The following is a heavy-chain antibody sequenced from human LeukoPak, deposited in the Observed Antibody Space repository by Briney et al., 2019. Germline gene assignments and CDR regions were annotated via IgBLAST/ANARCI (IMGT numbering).Heavy chain of an antibody. CDR1: GYSISSGYY. J-gene: IGHJ5*02. Sequence: ASETLSLTCIVSGYSISSGYYWGWIRQPPGKGLEWIGSIYHSGSTYYNPSLKSRVTISVDTSKNQFSLKLSSVTAADTAVYYCARDNSVRDEAWWFNPWGQGTLVTVSS. D-gene: IGHD5-24*01. V-gene: IGHV4-38-2*02. CDR3: ARDNSVRDEAWWFNP. CDR2: IYHSGST.